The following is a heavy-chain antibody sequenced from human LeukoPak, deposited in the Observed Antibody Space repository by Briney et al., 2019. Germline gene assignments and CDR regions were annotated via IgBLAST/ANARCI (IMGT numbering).Heavy chain of an antibody. CDR1: GFTFSSYG. D-gene: IGHD3-3*01. CDR3: AKALRFLEWLSPFDY. CDR2: ISYDGGNK. J-gene: IGHJ4*02. Sequence: GGSLRLSFAASGFTFSSYGMHWVRQAPGKGLGWVAVISYDGGNKYYADSVKGRFTISRDNSKNTLYLQMNSLRAEDTAVYYCAKALRFLEWLSPFDYWGQGTLVTVSS. V-gene: IGHV3-30*18.